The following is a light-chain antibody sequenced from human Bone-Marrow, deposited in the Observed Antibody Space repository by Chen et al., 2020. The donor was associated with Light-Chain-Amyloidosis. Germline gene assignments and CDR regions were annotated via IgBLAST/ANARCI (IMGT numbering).Light chain of an antibody. V-gene: IGLV2-14*01. CDR3: SSYTITNTLV. Sequence: ALSQPAYVSGSPGQSITIPCTGTSSDVGGDNHVSWYQQHPDKAPKLMIYDVTNRPSWVPDRFSGSKSDNTASLTISGLQAEDEADYFCSSYTITNTLVFGSGTRVTVL. CDR2: DVT. J-gene: IGLJ1*01. CDR1: SSDVGGDNH.